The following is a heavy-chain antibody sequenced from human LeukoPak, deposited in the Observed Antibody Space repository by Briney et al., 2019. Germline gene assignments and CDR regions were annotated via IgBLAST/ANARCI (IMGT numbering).Heavy chain of an antibody. CDR1: GGSISSGSYY. CDR3: ARRDLYSSGWYQTKRKSWFDP. V-gene: IGHV4-39*07. D-gene: IGHD6-19*01. CDR2: INHSGST. J-gene: IGHJ5*02. Sequence: SETLSLTCTVSGGSISSGSYYWSWIRQPPGKGLEWIGEINHSGSTNYNPSLKSRVTISVDTSKNQFSLKLSSVTAADTAVYYCARRDLYSSGWYQTKRKSWFDPWGQGTLVTVSS.